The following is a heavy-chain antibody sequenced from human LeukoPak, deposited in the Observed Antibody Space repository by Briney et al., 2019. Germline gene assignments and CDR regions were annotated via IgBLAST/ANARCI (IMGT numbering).Heavy chain of an antibody. J-gene: IGHJ4*02. V-gene: IGHV1-69*05. CDR1: GGTFSSYA. D-gene: IGHD5-18*01. Sequence: ASVKVSCEASGGTFSSYAISWVRQAPGQGLEWMGRIIPIFGTANYAQKFQGRVTITTDESTSTAYMELSSLRSEDTAVYYCARDLGGYSYGTDYWGQGTLVTVSS. CDR3: ARDLGGYSYGTDY. CDR2: IIPIFGTA.